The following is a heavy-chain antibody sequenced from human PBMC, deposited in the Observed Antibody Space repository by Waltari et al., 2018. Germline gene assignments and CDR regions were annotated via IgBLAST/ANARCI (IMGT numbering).Heavy chain of an antibody. J-gene: IGHJ5*02. V-gene: IGHV4-39*01. CDR2: ISYRGST. D-gene: IGHD3-9*01. CDR3: ARLSYHIVTGYGWFDP. Sequence: QLQLQESGPGLVKPSETLSLTCTVSGGSISSESYYWGWIRQPPGKGLEWIGIISYRGSTSCHPSLKSRVTISVDTSKNQFSLLLSSVTAADTAVYYCARLSYHIVTGYGWFDPWGLGTLVTVSS. CDR1: GGSISSESYY.